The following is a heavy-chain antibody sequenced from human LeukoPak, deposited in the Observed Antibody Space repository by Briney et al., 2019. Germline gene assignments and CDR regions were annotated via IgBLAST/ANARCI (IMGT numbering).Heavy chain of an antibody. CDR2: IVVGSGNT. V-gene: IGHV1-58*01. D-gene: IGHD6-19*01. CDR3: AAGWYSSGQRHYYGMDV. J-gene: IGHJ6*02. Sequence: ASVKVSCKASGFTFTSSAVQWVRQARGQRLEWIGWIVVGSGNTNYAQKFQERVTITRDMSTSTAYMELSSLRPEDTAVYYCAAGWYSSGQRHYYGMDVWGQGTTVTVSS. CDR1: GFTFTSSA.